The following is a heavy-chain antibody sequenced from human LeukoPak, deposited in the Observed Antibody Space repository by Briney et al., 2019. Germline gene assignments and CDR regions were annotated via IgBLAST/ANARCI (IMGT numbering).Heavy chain of an antibody. CDR3: ARTTVTTNWFDP. CDR1: GYTFTGYY. J-gene: IGHJ5*02. D-gene: IGHD4-11*01. V-gene: IGHV1-2*06. CDR2: INPNSGGT. Sequence: GASVKVSCKASGYTFTGYYMHWVRQAPGQGLEWMGRINPNSGGTNYAQKFQGRVTMTRDTSISTAYMELSRLRSDDTAVYYCARTTVTTNWFDPWGQGTLVTVS.